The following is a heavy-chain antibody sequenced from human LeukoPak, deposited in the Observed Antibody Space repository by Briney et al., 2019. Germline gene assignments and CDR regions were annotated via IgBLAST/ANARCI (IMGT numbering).Heavy chain of an antibody. V-gene: IGHV3-23*01. CDR3: AKASAMIVVVSKHFDY. CDR1: GFTFSSYA. Sequence: GGPLRLSCAASGFTFSSYAINWVRQAPGKGLEWVSEISGSGDNTYYADSVKGRFTISRDNSKNTLYLQMNSLRAEDTAVYYCAKASAMIVVVSKHFDYWGQGTLVTVSS. D-gene: IGHD3-22*01. CDR2: ISGSGDNT. J-gene: IGHJ4*02.